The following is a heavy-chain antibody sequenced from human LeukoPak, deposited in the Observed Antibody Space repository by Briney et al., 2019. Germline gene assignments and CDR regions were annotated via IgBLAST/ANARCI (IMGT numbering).Heavy chain of an antibody. CDR1: GFTLTNYA. J-gene: IGHJ4*02. V-gene: IGHV3-23*01. D-gene: IGHD1-26*01. CDR3: AKDLGRYRNNYFDY. Sequence: GGSLRLSCAASGFTLTNYAMSWVRQAPGKGLEWVSGISGSGGGTYYADSVKGRFTISRDNSKNTLYLQMNSLRAEDTAVYYCAKDLGRYRNNYFDYWGQGTLVTVSS. CDR2: ISGSGGGT.